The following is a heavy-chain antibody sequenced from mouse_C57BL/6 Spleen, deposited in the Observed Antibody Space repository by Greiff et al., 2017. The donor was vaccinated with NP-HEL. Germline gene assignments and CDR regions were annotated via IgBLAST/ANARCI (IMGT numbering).Heavy chain of an antibody. D-gene: IGHD2-1*01. J-gene: IGHJ1*03. CDR3: ARPPYGNYWYFDV. Sequence: EVQVVESEGGLVQPGSSMKLSCTASGFTFSDYYMAWVRQVPEKGLEWVANINYDGSSTYYLDSLKSRFIISRDNAKNILYLQMSSLKSEDTATYYCARPPYGNYWYFDVWGTGTTVTVSS. CDR1: GFTFSDYY. V-gene: IGHV5-16*01. CDR2: INYDGSST.